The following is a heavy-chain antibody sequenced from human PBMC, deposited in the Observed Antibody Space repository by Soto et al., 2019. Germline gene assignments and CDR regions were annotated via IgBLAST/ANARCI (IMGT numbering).Heavy chain of an antibody. V-gene: IGHV4-59*01. J-gene: IGHJ6*02. CDR2: IYYSGST. CDR1: GGSISSYY. D-gene: IGHD2-2*01. CDR3: ARLLPSTNYGYYYYYGMDV. Sequence: SETLSLTCTVSGGSISSYYWSWIRQPPGKGLEWIGYIYYSGSTNYNPSLKSRVTISVDTSKNQFSLKLSSVTAADTAVYYCARLLPSTNYGYYYYYGMDVWGQGTTVTVSS.